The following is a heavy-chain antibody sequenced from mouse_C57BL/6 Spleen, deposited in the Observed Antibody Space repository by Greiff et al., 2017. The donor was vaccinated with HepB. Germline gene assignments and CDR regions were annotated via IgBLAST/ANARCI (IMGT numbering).Heavy chain of an antibody. CDR2: IDPSDSYT. V-gene: IGHV1-69*01. CDR3: ARREGAMDY. J-gene: IGHJ4*01. Sequence: VQLQQSGAELVMPGASVKLSCKASGYTFTSYWMHWVKQRPGQGLEWIGEIDPSDSYTNYNQKFKGKSTLTVDKSSSTAYMQLSSLTSEDSAVYDCARREGAMDYWGQGTSVTVSS. CDR1: GYTFTSYW.